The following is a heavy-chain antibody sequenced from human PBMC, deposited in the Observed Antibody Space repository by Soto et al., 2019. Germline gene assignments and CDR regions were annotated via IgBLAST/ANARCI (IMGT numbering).Heavy chain of an antibody. CDR1: GDSISRSHW. CDR2: ISHSGIT. J-gene: IGHJ4*02. CDR3: ARVRYDRSGFDH. Sequence: QVQLQESGPGLVRPSGALSVTCAVSGDSISRSHWWSWVRQSPGKGLEWIGEISHSGITNYNPSLKGRVTSSGDKSKNQLSLKLTSGTAADTAVYYCARVRYDRSGFDHWGQGTLVSVSS. D-gene: IGHD3-22*01. V-gene: IGHV4-4*02.